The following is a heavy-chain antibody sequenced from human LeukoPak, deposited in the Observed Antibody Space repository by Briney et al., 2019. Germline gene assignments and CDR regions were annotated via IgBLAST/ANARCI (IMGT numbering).Heavy chain of an antibody. D-gene: IGHD6-19*01. CDR3: ATTIAVARYGDWYFDL. Sequence: SETLSLTCTVSGGSISSYYWSWIRQPPGKGLEWIGYIYYSGSTNYNPSLKSRVTISVDTSKNQFSLKLSSVTAADTAVYYCATTIAVARYGDWYFDLWGRGTLVTVSS. V-gene: IGHV4-59*01. J-gene: IGHJ2*01. CDR1: GGSISSYY. CDR2: IYYSGST.